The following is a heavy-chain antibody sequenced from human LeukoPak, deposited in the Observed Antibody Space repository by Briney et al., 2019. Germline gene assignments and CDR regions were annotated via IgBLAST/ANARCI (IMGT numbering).Heavy chain of an antibody. CDR1: GFTFNNYA. CDR2: ISGSGGTT. J-gene: IGHJ3*02. D-gene: IGHD2-2*01. CDR3: AKDWSSTSCNTKFPCDAFNI. Sequence: QSGGSLRLSCAASGFTFNNYAMNWVRQAPGKGLEWVSVISGSGGTTYYADSVKGRFTISRDSSKNTLYLQMNSLRAEDTAVYYCAKDWSSTSCNTKFPCDAFNIWGQGTMVTVSS. V-gene: IGHV3-23*01.